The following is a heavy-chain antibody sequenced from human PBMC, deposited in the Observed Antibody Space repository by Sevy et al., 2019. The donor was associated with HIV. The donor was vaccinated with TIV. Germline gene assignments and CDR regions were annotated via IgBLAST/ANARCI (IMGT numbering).Heavy chain of an antibody. CDR2: IYYTGKT. J-gene: IGHJ3*01. Sequence: SETLSLTCTVSGGSISTYYWSWIRQPPGKGLQWIGYIYYTGKTNYNPSLQTPVTMSIDTSKNQFSLRLSSVTSADTARYYGARLSRNNVVVTGVRRDGFDVWGQGTMVTVSS. D-gene: IGHD2-21*02. CDR3: ARLSRNNVVVTGVRRDGFDV. CDR1: GGSISTYY. V-gene: IGHV4-59*01.